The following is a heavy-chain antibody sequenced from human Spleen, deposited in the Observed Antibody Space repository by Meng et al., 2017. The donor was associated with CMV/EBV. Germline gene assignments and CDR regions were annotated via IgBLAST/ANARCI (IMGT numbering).Heavy chain of an antibody. CDR2: ISTRSNYI. V-gene: IGHV3-21*01. D-gene: IGHD1-26*01. CDR1: GFTFSSYS. Sequence: SCAASGFTFSSYSMNWVRQAPGKGLEWVASISTRSNYIFYADSMQGRFTISRDNAKNTLYLQMDSLRAEDTAMYYCARDPISGSFIDYWGQGILVTVSS. CDR3: ARDPISGSFIDY. J-gene: IGHJ4*02.